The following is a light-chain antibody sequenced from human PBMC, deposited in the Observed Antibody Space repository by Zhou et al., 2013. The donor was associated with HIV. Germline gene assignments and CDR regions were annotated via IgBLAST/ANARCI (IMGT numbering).Light chain of an antibody. Sequence: DVQMTQSPSTLSASVGDRITITCRASQSISDWLAWYQQKPGKAPKFLIYAASTMQSGVPSRFSGSGSGTDFTLTINCLQSEDFATYYCQQYYTYPLTFGQGTRLEIK. CDR1: QSISDW. V-gene: IGKV1-5*01. CDR3: QQYYTYPLT. J-gene: IGKJ5*01. CDR2: AAS.